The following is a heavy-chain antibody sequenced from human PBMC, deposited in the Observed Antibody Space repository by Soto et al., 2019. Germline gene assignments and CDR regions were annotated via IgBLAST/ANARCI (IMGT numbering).Heavy chain of an antibody. CDR2: TYFRYKWYT. D-gene: IGHD3-3*01. V-gene: IGHV6-1*01. Sequence: QVQLQQSGPGLVRPSQTLSLTCAISGDSVSSNTAAGNWIRQSPSRGLEWLGRTYFRYKWYTDYAISLKSRLTIDPDASKNLLSLQLNSVTPAKTAVHYCARENNDSGNAVDIWGQGTMVTAS. CDR3: ARENNDSGNAVDI. J-gene: IGHJ3*02. CDR1: GDSVSSNTAA.